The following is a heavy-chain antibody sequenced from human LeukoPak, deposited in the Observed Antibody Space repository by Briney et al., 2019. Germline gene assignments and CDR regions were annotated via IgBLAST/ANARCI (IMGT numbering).Heavy chain of an antibody. CDR2: INHSGST. D-gene: IGHD4-17*01. CDR1: GGSISSYY. V-gene: IGHV4-34*01. J-gene: IGHJ6*02. Sequence: SETLSLTCTVSGGSISSYYWTWIRQPPGKGLEWIGEINHSGSTNYNPSLKSRVTISVDTSKNQFSLKLSSVTAADTAVYYCARAPTVKPYYYYYGMDVWGQGTTVTVSS. CDR3: ARAPTVKPYYYYYGMDV.